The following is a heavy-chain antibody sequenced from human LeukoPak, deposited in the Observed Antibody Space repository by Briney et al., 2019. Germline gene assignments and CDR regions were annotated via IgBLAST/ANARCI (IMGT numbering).Heavy chain of an antibody. J-gene: IGHJ6*03. CDR3: ARVAAAGTGYYYMDV. CDR2: IYYSGST. Sequence: SETLSLTCTVSGGSIGSHYWSWIRQPPGKGLEWIGYIYYSGSTNYNPSLKSRVTISVDTSKNQFSLKLSSVTAADTAVYYCARVAAAGTGYYYMDVWGKGTTVTVSS. D-gene: IGHD6-13*01. CDR1: GGSIGSHY. V-gene: IGHV4-59*11.